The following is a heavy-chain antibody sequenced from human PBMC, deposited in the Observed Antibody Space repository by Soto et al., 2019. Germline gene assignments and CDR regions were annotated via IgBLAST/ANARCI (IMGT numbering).Heavy chain of an antibody. D-gene: IGHD2-15*01. CDR2: ISYDGSNK. Sequence: GGSLRLSCAASGFTFSSYAMHWVRQAPGKGLEWVAVISYDGSNKYYADSVKGRFTISRDNSKNTLYLQTNSLRAEDTAVYYCPRDEIPPIVVVVAATPPFDYWGQGTLVTVSS. V-gene: IGHV3-30-3*01. CDR1: GFTFSSYA. J-gene: IGHJ4*02. CDR3: PRDEIPPIVVVVAATPPFDY.